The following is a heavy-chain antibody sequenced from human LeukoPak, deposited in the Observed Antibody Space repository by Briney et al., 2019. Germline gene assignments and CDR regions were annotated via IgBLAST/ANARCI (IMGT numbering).Heavy chain of an antibody. CDR1: GGSISSYY. V-gene: IGHV4-59*01. D-gene: IGHD3-10*01. CDR3: ARDEYGSGSYSD. Sequence: SETLSLTCTVSGGSISSYYWSWIRQPPGKGLEWIGYIYYSGSTNYNPSLKSRVTISVDTSKNQFSLKLSSVTAADTAVYYCARDEYGSGSYSDWGQGTLVTVSS. J-gene: IGHJ4*02. CDR2: IYYSGST.